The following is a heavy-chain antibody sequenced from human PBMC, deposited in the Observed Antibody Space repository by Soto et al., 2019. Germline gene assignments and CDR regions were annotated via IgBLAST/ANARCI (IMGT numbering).Heavy chain of an antibody. J-gene: IGHJ4*02. CDR1: GFTFSTYG. CDR2: ISYDGSNK. V-gene: IGHV3-30*18. D-gene: IGHD5-12*01. Sequence: QVQLVESGGGVVQPGRSLRLSCAASGFTFSTYGMHWVRQAPGKGLEWEAVISYDGSNKDYADSVKGRFTISRDNSKNTLYLQMNCLRAEDTAVYYCAKGSTRWLQSLLDYWGQGTLVTVSS. CDR3: AKGSTRWLQSLLDY.